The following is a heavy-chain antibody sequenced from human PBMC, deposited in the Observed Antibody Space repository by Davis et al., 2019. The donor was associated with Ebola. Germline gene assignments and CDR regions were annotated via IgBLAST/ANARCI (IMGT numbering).Heavy chain of an antibody. Sequence: GGSLRLSCAASGFSFSIFAMTWVRQAPGKGLEWVSAISGSGGSTYYADSVKGRFTISRDSSKNTLYLQMDSLRAEDTAVYYCAKVKYYSTWRGGFDSWGQGTLVTVPS. V-gene: IGHV3-23*01. CDR1: GFSFSIFA. J-gene: IGHJ4*02. CDR2: ISGSGGST. D-gene: IGHD6-13*01. CDR3: AKVKYYSTWRGGFDS.